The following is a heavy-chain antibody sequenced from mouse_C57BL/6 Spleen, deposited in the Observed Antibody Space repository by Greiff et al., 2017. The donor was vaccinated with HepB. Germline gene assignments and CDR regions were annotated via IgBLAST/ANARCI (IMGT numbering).Heavy chain of an antibody. D-gene: IGHD2-4*01. V-gene: IGHV5-9-1*02. CDR1: GFTFSSYA. J-gene: IGHJ3*01. Sequence: EVKLVESGEGLVKPGGSLKLSRAASGFTFSSYAMSWVRQTPEKRLEWVAYISSGGDYIYYADTVKGRFTISRDNARNTLYLQMSSLKSEDTAMYYCTREGYYDSFAYWGQGTLVTVSA. CDR2: ISSGGDYI. CDR3: TREGYYDSFAY.